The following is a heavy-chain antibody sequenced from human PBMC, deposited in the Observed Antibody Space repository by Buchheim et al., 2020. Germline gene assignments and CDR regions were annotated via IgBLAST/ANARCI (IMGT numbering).Heavy chain of an antibody. CDR3: ARAEFDYYDSSGPEC. D-gene: IGHD3-22*01. Sequence: QVQLVESGGGVVQPGRSLRLSCAASGFTFSSYAMHWFRQAPGKGLEWVAFISYDGSNKYYADSAKGRFTISRDNSKNTLYLQMNRLRAEDTTVYDCARAEFDYYDSSGPECWGQGTL. CDR1: GFTFSSYA. J-gene: IGHJ4*02. CDR2: ISYDGSNK. V-gene: IGHV3-30-3*01.